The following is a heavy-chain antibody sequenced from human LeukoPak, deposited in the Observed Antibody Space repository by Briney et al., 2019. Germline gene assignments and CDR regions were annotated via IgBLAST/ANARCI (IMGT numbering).Heavy chain of an antibody. D-gene: IGHD2-2*01. CDR1: GFTFSSYA. CDR3: AKDYCSSTSCYFENWFDP. CDR2: ISGSGGST. V-gene: IGHV3-23*01. J-gene: IGHJ5*02. Sequence: GGSLRLSCAASGFTFSSYAMSWVRQAPGKGLEWVSAISGSGGSTYCADSVKGRFTISRDNSKNTLYLQMNSLRAEDTAVYYCAKDYCSSTSCYFENWFDPWGQGTLVTVSS.